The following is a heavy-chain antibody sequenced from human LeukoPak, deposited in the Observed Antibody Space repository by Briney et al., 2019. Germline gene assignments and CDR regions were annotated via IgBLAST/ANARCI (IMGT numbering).Heavy chain of an antibody. D-gene: IGHD3-22*01. CDR1: GGTFSSYA. CDR2: IIPIFGIA. J-gene: IGHJ4*02. V-gene: IGHV1-69*04. Sequence: ASVKVSCKASGGTFSSYAISWVRQAPGQGLEWMGRIIPIFGIANYAQKFQGRVTITADKSTSTAYMELSSLRSEDTAVYYCARDYYDSSGSPLDYWGQGTLVTVSS. CDR3: ARDYYDSSGSPLDY.